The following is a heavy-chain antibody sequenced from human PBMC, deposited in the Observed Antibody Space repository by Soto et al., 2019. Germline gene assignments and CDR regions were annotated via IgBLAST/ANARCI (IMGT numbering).Heavy chain of an antibody. Sequence: ESGGGVVPPGRSLRLSCAASGFTFSSYGMHWVRQAPGKGLEWVAVIWYDGSNKYYADSVKGRFTISRDNSKNTLYLQMNSLRAEDTAVYYCARDRMYSSGHEAFDIWGQGTIVTVSS. V-gene: IGHV3-33*01. J-gene: IGHJ3*02. CDR2: IWYDGSNK. D-gene: IGHD6-19*01. CDR1: GFTFSSYG. CDR3: ARDRMYSSGHEAFDI.